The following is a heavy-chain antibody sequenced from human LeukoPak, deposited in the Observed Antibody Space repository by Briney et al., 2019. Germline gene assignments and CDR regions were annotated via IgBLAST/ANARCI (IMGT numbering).Heavy chain of an antibody. Sequence: SETLSPTCAVYGGSFSGYYWSWIRQPPGKGLEWIGEINHSGSTNYNPSLRSRVTISVDTSKNQFSLKLSSVTAADTAVYYCARRLLLLRYFDYWGQGTLVTVSS. D-gene: IGHD3-3*01. CDR3: ARRLLLLRYFDY. CDR2: INHSGST. V-gene: IGHV4-34*01. CDR1: GGSFSGYY. J-gene: IGHJ4*02.